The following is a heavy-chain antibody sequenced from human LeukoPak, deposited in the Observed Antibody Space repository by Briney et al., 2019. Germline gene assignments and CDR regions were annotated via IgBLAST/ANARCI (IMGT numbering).Heavy chain of an antibody. CDR1: GYIFTGYY. CDR3: ARDRPPQLVRPFDY. Sequence: GASVKVSCKASGYIFTGYYMHWVRQAPGQGLEWMGWINPNSGGTNYAHKFQGRVTMTRDTTISTAYMERRRLRSDDTAVYYCARDRPPQLVRPFDYWGQGTLVTVSS. D-gene: IGHD6-13*01. J-gene: IGHJ4*02. V-gene: IGHV1-2*07. CDR2: INPNSGGT.